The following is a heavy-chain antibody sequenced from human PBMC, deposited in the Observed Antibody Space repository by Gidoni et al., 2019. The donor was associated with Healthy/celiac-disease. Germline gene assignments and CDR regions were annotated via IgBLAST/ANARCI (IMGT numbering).Heavy chain of an antibody. CDR1: GFTFSRSA. D-gene: IGHD3-10*01. CDR2: ISYDGSNK. J-gene: IGHJ4*02. Sequence: QVQLVDSGGGVVQPGRSLRLSCPASGFTFSRSAMHWDRQAPGKGPEWVAFISYDGSNKYYADSVKGRFTISRDNSKNTLYLQMNSLRAEDTAVYYCARAENVLLWFGEIDYWGQGTLVTVSS. V-gene: IGHV3-30-3*01. CDR3: ARAENVLLWFGEIDY.